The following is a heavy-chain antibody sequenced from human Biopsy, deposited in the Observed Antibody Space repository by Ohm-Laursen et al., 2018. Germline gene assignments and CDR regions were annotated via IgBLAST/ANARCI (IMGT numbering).Heavy chain of an antibody. D-gene: IGHD3-10*01. CDR1: GFTFNNYG. J-gene: IGHJ4*02. V-gene: IGHV3-30*03. CDR2: IFYDGSNT. CDR3: ARTIMVGGVILNYFDY. Sequence: SLRLSCAAAGFTFNNYGMQWVRQAPGKGLEWVAFIFYDGSNTYYADSVKGRFTISRDNSRDTLYLQMSSLRAEDTAVYYCARTIMVGGVILNYFDYWGQGTLVTVPS.